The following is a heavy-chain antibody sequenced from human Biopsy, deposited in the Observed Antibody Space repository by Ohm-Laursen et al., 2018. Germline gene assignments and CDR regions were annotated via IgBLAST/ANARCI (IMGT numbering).Heavy chain of an antibody. J-gene: IGHJ4*02. Sequence: SQTLSFTCTVSRVSISNYYWTWIRQSPGKGLEWIGYIYYTGSTNYNPSVKSRVTISVDTSKNQFSLKLNSVTAADTAVYFCARDSRGGHLNTTLITGKNLDSWGQGILVTVSS. CDR3: ARDSRGGHLNTTLITGKNLDS. CDR1: RVSISNYY. V-gene: IGHV4-59*01. CDR2: IYYTGST. D-gene: IGHD3-16*01.